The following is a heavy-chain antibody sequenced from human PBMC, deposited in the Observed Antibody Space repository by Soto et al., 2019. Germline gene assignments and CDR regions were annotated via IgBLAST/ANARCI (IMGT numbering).Heavy chain of an antibody. CDR3: ARVASSDSSGYYYGGVGY. CDR2: ISSSSSYI. Sequence: GGSLRLSCAASGFTFSSYSMNWVRQAPGKGLEWVSSISSSSSYIYYADSVKGRFTISRDNAKNSLYLQMNSLRAEDTAVYYCARVASSDSSGYYYGGVGYWGQGTLVTVSS. J-gene: IGHJ4*02. CDR1: GFTFSSYS. D-gene: IGHD3-22*01. V-gene: IGHV3-21*01.